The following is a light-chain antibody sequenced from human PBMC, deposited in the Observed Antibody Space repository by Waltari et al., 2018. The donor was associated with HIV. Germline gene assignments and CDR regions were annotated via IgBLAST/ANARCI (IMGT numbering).Light chain of an antibody. CDR3: ASWDDSLNVML. Sequence: SVLTQPPSAPGTPVQRVTISCSGGASHTGRNSVSWYQRVPRTAPKLLIYSNHQRPSGVPERYSGSKSGTSASLAIYGLQFEDEADYYCASWDDSLNVMLFGGGTKLTV. CDR2: SNH. J-gene: IGLJ2*01. CDR1: ASHTGRNS. V-gene: IGLV1-44*01.